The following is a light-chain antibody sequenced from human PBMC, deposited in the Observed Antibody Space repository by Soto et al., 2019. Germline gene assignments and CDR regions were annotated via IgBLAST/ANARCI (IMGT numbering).Light chain of an antibody. Sequence: EIVMTQSPGTLSVSPVERATLSCRASRGISSNLAWYQQKPGRAPRLLIHGASSRATGIPDRISGSGSGTDFTLTISRLEPEDFAVYYCQQYGSSPITFGQGTRLETK. V-gene: IGKV3-20*01. CDR2: GAS. J-gene: IGKJ5*01. CDR3: QQYGSSPIT. CDR1: RGISSN.